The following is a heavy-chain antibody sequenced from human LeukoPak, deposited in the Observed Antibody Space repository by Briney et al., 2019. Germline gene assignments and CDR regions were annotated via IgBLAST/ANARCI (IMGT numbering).Heavy chain of an antibody. D-gene: IGHD3-22*01. J-gene: IGHJ4*02. Sequence: GGSLRLSCAASGFTVSSNYMSWVRQAPGKGLEGVSVIYSGGSTYYADSVKGRFTISRDNSKNTLYLQMNSLRAEDTAVYYCAKGRDSSGYYRGIFDYWGQGTLVTVSS. CDR2: IYSGGST. V-gene: IGHV3-53*01. CDR1: GFTVSSNY. CDR3: AKGRDSSGYYRGIFDY.